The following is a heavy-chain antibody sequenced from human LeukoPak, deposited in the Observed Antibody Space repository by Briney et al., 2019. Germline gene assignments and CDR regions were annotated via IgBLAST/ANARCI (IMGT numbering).Heavy chain of an antibody. CDR3: AKDRRGYSYGRPDY. D-gene: IGHD5-18*01. Sequence: GGSLILSCAASGFTFSSYGMHWVRQAPGKGLEWVAVISYDGSNKYYADSVKGRFTISRDNSKNTLYLQMNSLRAEDTAVYYCAKDRRGYSYGRPDYWGQGTLVTVSS. CDR1: GFTFSSYG. J-gene: IGHJ4*02. CDR2: ISYDGSNK. V-gene: IGHV3-30*18.